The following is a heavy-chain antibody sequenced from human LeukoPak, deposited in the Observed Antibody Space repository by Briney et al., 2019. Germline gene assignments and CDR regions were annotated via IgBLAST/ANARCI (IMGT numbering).Heavy chain of an antibody. V-gene: IGHV1-69*13. J-gene: IGHJ3*02. Sequence: SVKVSCKASGGTFSSYAISWVRQAPGQGLEWMGGIVPIFGTANYAQRFQGRVTITADESTSTAYMELSSLRSEDTAVYYCARDPPYYDDAFDIWGQGTMVTVSS. CDR3: ARDPPYYDDAFDI. CDR2: IVPIFGTA. D-gene: IGHD3-22*01. CDR1: GGTFSSYA.